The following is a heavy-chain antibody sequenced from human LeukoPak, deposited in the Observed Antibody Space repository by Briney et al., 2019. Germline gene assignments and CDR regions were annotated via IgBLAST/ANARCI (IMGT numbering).Heavy chain of an antibody. J-gene: IGHJ4*02. Sequence: SDPLSLTCTVSGYSLSSGYYRGWLRPTPGKGLEWIGSIYHSGKIFYNPALKSRVTISGDTSKNHFSLKLSSVTAADTAVYYCGRDIGAAGVDYWGQGTLVTVSS. CDR3: GRDIGAAGVDY. CDR2: IYHSGKI. D-gene: IGHD6-13*01. CDR1: GYSLSSGYY. V-gene: IGHV4-38-2*02.